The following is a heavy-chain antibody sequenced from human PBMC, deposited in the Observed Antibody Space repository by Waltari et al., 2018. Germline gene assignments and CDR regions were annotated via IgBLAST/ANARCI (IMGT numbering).Heavy chain of an antibody. V-gene: IGHV4-61*09. CDR1: GGSISSGSYY. CDR3: ARYQTYYYGSGSYYNNYFDY. Sequence: QLQLQESGPGLVKPSQTLSLTCTVSGGSISSGSYYWSWIRQPAGKGLEWIGYIYTSGSTNYNPSLKSRVTISVDTSKNQFSLKLSSVTAADTAVYYCARYQTYYYGSGSYYNNYFDYWGQGTLVTVSS. D-gene: IGHD3-10*01. J-gene: IGHJ4*02. CDR2: IYTSGST.